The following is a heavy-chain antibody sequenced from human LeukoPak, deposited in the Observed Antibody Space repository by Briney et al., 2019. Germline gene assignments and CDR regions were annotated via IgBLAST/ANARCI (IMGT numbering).Heavy chain of an antibody. V-gene: IGHV3-23*01. CDR2: ISGSGGST. CDR3: AKVSTGTTSGDY. D-gene: IGHD1-1*01. J-gene: IGHJ4*02. CDR1: GFTFSSYA. Sequence: GGSLRLSCAASGFTFSSYAMSWVRQAPGKGLEWVSAISGSGGSTYYADSVKGRFTIPRDNSKNTLYLQMNSLRAEDTAVYYCAKVSTGTTSGDYWGQGTLVTVSS.